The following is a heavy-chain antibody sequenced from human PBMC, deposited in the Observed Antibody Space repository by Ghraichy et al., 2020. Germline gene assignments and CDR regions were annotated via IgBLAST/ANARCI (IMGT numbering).Heavy chain of an antibody. CDR1: GFNFSNYW. J-gene: IGHJ4*02. V-gene: IGHV3-74*01. CDR3: AKVTGSDWFDY. Sequence: GGSLRLSCAASGFNFSNYWMHWVRQAPGKGLVWVSRINGGGTSTNYADSVKGRFTISRDNAKNTLYLQMNSLRAEDTAVYYCAKVTGSDWFDYWGQGTLVIVSS. CDR2: INGGGTST. D-gene: IGHD5-12*01.